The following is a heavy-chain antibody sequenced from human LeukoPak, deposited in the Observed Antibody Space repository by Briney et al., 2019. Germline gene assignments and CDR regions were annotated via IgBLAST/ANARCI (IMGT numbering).Heavy chain of an antibody. D-gene: IGHD6-19*01. CDR1: GYLFTSYD. CDR2: IYPKNDKT. V-gene: IGHV1-8*01. Sequence: GASVKVSCKAPGYLFTSYDINWVRQAPGQGLEWVGWIYPKNDKTGYAEKFQGRVTMTTDMSTNTAFMEMKNLTSDDTAVYFGARKLSGYSSGWYPDYWGQGTLVIVSS. CDR3: ARKLSGYSSGWYPDY. J-gene: IGHJ4*02.